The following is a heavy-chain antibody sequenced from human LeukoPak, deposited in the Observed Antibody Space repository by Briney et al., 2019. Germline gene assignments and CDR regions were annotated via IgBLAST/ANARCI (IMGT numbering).Heavy chain of an antibody. V-gene: IGHV4-38-2*01. CDR2: IYHSGST. J-gene: IGHJ3*02. CDR3: ARGGGELYYYDSSGYYYSAFDI. CDR1: GGSFSGYY. Sequence: SETLSLTCAVYGGSFSGYYWGWIRQPPGKGLEWIGSIYHSGSTYYNPSLKSRVTISVDTSKNQFSLKLSSVTAADTAVYYCARGGGELYYYDSSGYYYSAFDIWGQGTMVTVSS. D-gene: IGHD3-22*01.